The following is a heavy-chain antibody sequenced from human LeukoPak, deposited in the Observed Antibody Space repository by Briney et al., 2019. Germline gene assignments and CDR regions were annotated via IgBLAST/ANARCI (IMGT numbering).Heavy chain of an antibody. CDR3: ALENCYVDTGCSKSFDY. CDR1: GYTFTVKF. D-gene: IGHD3-9*01. Sequence: ASVKVSCKTSGYTFTVKFLHWLRQAPGQELEWMGGIDPKSGGPVYGQNFRGRVTVTRDTSVSTAHMELSRLRSDDTAVYSCALENCYVDTGCSKSFDYWGQGTLVTVSS. CDR2: IDPKSGGP. V-gene: IGHV1-2*02. J-gene: IGHJ4*02.